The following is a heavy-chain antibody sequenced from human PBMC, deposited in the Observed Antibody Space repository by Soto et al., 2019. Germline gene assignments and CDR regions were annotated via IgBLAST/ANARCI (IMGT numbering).Heavy chain of an antibody. J-gene: IGHJ5*01. CDR3: AKDKGTGTVFNWFDS. V-gene: IGHV3-9*01. D-gene: IGHD1-1*01. Sequence: EVQLVESGGGLVQPGRSLRLSCAASGFTFDDYAMHWVRQTPGKGLEWVSGISWNSGSIGYADSVKGRFTISRDNAKNSLYLQMNSLRAEDTALYYCAKDKGTGTVFNWFDSWGQGTLVTVSS. CDR1: GFTFDDYA. CDR2: ISWNSGSI.